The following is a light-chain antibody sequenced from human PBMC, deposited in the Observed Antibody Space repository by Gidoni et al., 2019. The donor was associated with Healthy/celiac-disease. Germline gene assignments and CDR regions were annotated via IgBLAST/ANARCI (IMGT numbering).Light chain of an antibody. CDR1: QSISSY. J-gene: IGKJ3*01. V-gene: IGKV1-39*01. Sequence: RVTITCRASQSISSYLNWYQQKPGKAPKLLIYAASSLQSGVPSRFSGSGPGTDFTLTISSLQPEDFATYSCQQSYSTLSFTFGPGTKVDIK. CDR2: AAS. CDR3: QQSYSTLSFT.